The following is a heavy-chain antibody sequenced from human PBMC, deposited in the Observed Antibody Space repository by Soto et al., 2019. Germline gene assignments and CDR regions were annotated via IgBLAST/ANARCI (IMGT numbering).Heavy chain of an antibody. Sequence: QVHLAQSGSEVKKPGASLKVSCKASGYTFTSYGISWVRQAPGQGLEWMGWIGAYNGNTRYPQHVQGRVSMTRDTSTSTAYMELRRLRLDDTAVYYCVRDQVAVDGYYFAYWGQGTLVTVSS. D-gene: IGHD6-19*01. V-gene: IGHV1-18*04. CDR3: VRDQVAVDGYYFAY. J-gene: IGHJ4*02. CDR1: GYTFTSYG. CDR2: IGAYNGNT.